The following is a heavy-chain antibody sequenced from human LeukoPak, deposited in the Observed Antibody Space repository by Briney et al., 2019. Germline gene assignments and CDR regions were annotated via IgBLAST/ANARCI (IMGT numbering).Heavy chain of an antibody. J-gene: IGHJ5*02. CDR3: ARDLSRGRGSSWLVWFDP. D-gene: IGHD6-13*01. CDR1: GGTFSSYA. CDR2: IIPILGIA. Sequence: ASVKVSCKASGGTFSSYAISWVRQAPGQGLEWMGRIIPILGIANYAQKFQGRVTITADKSTSTAYMELRSLRSDDTAVYYCARDLSRGRGSSWLVWFDPWGQGTLVTVSS. V-gene: IGHV1-69*04.